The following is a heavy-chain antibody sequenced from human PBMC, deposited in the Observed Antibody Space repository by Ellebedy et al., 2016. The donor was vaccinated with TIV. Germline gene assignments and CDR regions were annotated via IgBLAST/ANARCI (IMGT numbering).Heavy chain of an antibody. V-gene: IGHV1-2*06. D-gene: IGHD5/OR15-5a*01. J-gene: IGHJ4*02. Sequence: AASVKVSCKASGYTFIGNFMHRVRQAPGQGLEWMGRINPNNGDTNFAQKFQGRVTMTRDSSISTAYLYLSRLTSDDTAVYYCARSNSRVFHSTFDSWGQGALVTVSS. CDR2: INPNNGDT. CDR3: ARSNSRVFHSTFDS. CDR1: GYTFIGNF.